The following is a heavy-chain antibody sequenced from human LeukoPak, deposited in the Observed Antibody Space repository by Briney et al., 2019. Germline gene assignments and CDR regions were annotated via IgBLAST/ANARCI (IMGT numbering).Heavy chain of an antibody. CDR3: ARGWYDSSGYRPTNLDY. CDR1: GGSFSGYY. J-gene: IGHJ4*02. Sequence: PSETLSLTCAVYGGSFSGYYWSWIRQPPGKGLEWIGEINHSGSTNYNPSLKSRVTISVDTSKNQFSLKLSSVTAADTAVYYCARGWYDSSGYRPTNLDYWGQGTLVTVSS. V-gene: IGHV4-34*01. CDR2: INHSGST. D-gene: IGHD3-22*01.